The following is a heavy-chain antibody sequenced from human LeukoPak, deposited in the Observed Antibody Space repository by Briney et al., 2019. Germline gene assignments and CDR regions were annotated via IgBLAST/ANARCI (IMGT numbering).Heavy chain of an antibody. CDR1: GFTFTIFG. Sequence: GGSLRLSCAASGFTFTIFGLNWVRQAPGEGPEWVSYIDARSGITYYADSVQGRFTISRDDARESVFLQMDGLRVDDTAVYYCARTYDFGRGPPGDAFDNWGPGTWVIVSA. V-gene: IGHV3-48*01. CDR2: IDARSGIT. CDR3: ARTYDFGRGPPGDAFDN. D-gene: IGHD3-3*01. J-gene: IGHJ3*02.